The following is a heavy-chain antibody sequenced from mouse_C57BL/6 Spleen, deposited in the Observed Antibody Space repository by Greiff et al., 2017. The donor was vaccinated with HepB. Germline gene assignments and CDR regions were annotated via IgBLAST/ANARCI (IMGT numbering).Heavy chain of an antibody. CDR1: GYTFTDYY. D-gene: IGHD3-1*01. V-gene: IGHV1-19*01. Sequence: EVKLMESGPVLVKPGASVKMSCKASGYTFTDYYMNWVKQSHGKSLEWIGVINPYNGGTSYNQKFKGKATLTVDKSSSTAYMELNSLTSEDSAVYYCARRRGGLLGGMDYWGQGTSVTVSS. J-gene: IGHJ4*01. CDR2: INPYNGGT. CDR3: ARRRGGLLGGMDY.